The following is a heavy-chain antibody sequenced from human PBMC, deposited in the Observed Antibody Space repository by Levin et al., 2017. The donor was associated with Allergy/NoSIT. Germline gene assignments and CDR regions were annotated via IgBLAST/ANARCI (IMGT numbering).Heavy chain of an antibody. D-gene: IGHD2-21*02. Sequence: SGPTLVKPTQTLTLTCTFSGFSLSTSGVGVGWIRQPPGKALEWLALIYWNDDKRYSPSLKSRLTVTKATSKNQVVLTMTNMDPVDTATYYCAHAYCGGYCYPYYDYYGMAVWGQGTTVTVSS. V-gene: IGHV2-5*01. J-gene: IGHJ6*02. CDR2: IYWNDDK. CDR1: GFSLSTSGVG. CDR3: AHAYCGGYCYPYYDYYGMAV.